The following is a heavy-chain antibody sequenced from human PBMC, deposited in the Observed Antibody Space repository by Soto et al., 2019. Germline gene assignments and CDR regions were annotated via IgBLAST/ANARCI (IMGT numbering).Heavy chain of an antibody. J-gene: IGHJ3*02. D-gene: IGHD1-26*01. Sequence: ASVKVSCKASGYTFTGYYMHWVRQAPGQGLEWMGWINPNSGGTNYARKFQGWVTMTGDTSISTAYMELSRLRSDDTAVYYCARAATELGAFDIWGQGTMVTVSS. CDR1: GYTFTGYY. V-gene: IGHV1-2*04. CDR2: INPNSGGT. CDR3: ARAATELGAFDI.